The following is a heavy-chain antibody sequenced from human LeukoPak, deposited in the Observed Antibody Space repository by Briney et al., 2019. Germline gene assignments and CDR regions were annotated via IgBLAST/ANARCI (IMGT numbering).Heavy chain of an antibody. D-gene: IGHD3-9*01. CDR3: AKDRLRYFDSIDAFDI. Sequence: GGSLRLSCAASGFTFSSYGMSWVRQAPGKGLEWVSAISGSGGSTYYADSVKGRFTISRDNSKNTLYLQMNSLRAEDTAVYYCAKDRLRYFDSIDAFDIWGQGTMVTVSS. CDR2: ISGSGGST. J-gene: IGHJ3*02. V-gene: IGHV3-23*01. CDR1: GFTFSSYG.